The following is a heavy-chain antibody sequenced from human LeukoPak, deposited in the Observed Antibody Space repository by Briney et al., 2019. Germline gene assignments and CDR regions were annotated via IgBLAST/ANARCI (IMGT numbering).Heavy chain of an antibody. V-gene: IGHV3-30*04. CDR1: GFTFSSYA. Sequence: GRSLRLSCAASGFTFSSYAMHWVRQAPGKGLEWVAVISYDGSNKYYADSVKGRFTISRDNSKNTLYLQMNSLRAEDTAVYYCARVSGYDSSGTAFDYWGQGTLVTVSS. D-gene: IGHD3-22*01. CDR3: ARVSGYDSSGTAFDY. CDR2: ISYDGSNK. J-gene: IGHJ4*02.